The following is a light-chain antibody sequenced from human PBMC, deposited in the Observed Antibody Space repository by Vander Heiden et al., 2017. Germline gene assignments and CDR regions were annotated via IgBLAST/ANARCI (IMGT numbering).Light chain of an antibody. CDR3: QQANSFPLT. CDR1: QDINNW. J-gene: IGKJ3*01. V-gene: IGKV1-12*01. CDR2: DTS. Sequence: DIQMTQSPPSVSASVGDRVTITCRASQDINNWLAWYQQKPGKAPKLLIFDTSNLESGVPSRFSGSGSGTDFTLTISSLQPEDYATYYCQQANSFPLTLGPGTKVDIK.